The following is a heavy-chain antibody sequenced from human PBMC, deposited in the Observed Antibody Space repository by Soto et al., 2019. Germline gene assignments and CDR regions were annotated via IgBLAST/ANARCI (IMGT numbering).Heavy chain of an antibody. D-gene: IGHD2-21*01. CDR2: IKSNTDGGTT. V-gene: IGHV3-15*07. CDR3: TTDSYIANITVRFEY. Sequence: PGGSLRLSGAASGFTFVNAWINWVRQAPGKGLEWVGRIKSNTDGGTTDFAEPVNARFALSRDDSNSMGYLEMNRLKTGDTAMDYFTTDSYIANITVRFEYWGQGTLVPVSS. J-gene: IGHJ4*02. CDR1: GFTFVNAW.